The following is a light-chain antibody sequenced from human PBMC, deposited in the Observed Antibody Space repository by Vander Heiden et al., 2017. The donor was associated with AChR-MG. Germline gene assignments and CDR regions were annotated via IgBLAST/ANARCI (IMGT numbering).Light chain of an antibody. CDR3: QSFDSSLSGWV. Sequence: QSVLTQPPSVSRAPGQRVTISCTGGSSNIGANYDVHWYQHLPGTAPKLLISGNSNRPSGAPDRFSGSKSGTSASLAITGLQAEDEADYYCQSFDSSLSGWVFGGGTKVTVL. CDR1: SSNIGANYD. CDR2: GNS. V-gene: IGLV1-40*01. J-gene: IGLJ3*02.